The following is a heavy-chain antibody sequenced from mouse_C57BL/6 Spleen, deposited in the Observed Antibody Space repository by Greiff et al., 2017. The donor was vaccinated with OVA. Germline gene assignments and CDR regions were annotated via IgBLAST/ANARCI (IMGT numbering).Heavy chain of an antibody. CDR3: ARPSTVVATRRYYLDY. Sequence: EVQLQESGGGLVKPGGSLKLSCAASGFTFSDYGMHWVRQAPEKGLEWVAYISSGSSTIYYADTVKGRFTISRDNAKNTLFLQMTSLRSEDTAMYYWARPSTVVATRRYYLDYWGQGTTLTVSS. J-gene: IGHJ2*01. V-gene: IGHV5-17*01. CDR2: ISSGSSTI. CDR1: GFTFSDYG. D-gene: IGHD1-1*01.